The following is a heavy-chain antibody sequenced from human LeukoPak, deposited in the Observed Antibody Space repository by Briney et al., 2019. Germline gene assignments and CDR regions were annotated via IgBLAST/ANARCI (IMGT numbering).Heavy chain of an antibody. CDR2: VYYTGST. J-gene: IGHJ3*02. CDR1: GGSISSYY. V-gene: IGHV4-59*01. Sequence: PSETLSLTCTVSGGSISSYYWSWIRQAPGKELEWIGYVYYTGSTNYNPSLKSRIAISVDTSKNQFSLKLSSVTAADTAVYYCARGVFTFYYDSGGKGDAFDIWGQGTMVTVSS. D-gene: IGHD3-22*01. CDR3: ARGVFTFYYDSGGKGDAFDI.